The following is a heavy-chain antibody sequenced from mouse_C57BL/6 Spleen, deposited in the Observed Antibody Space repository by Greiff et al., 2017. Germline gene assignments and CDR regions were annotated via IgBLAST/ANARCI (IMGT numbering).Heavy chain of an antibody. D-gene: IGHD1-1*01. CDR3: ARSDGSSYWYFDV. V-gene: IGHV1-42*01. Sequence: EVQLQQSGPELVKPGASVKISCKASGYSFTGYYMNWVKQSPEKSLEWIGEINPSTGGTTYNPKFKAKATLTVDKSSSTADMQLKSLTSEDSAVYYCARSDGSSYWYFDVWGTGTTVTVSS. CDR2: INPSTGGT. J-gene: IGHJ1*03. CDR1: GYSFTGYY.